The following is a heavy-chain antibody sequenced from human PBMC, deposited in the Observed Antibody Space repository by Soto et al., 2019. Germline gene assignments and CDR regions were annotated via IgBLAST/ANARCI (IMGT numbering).Heavy chain of an antibody. CDR3: ATGGAYYDFWSGQRPNWFDP. J-gene: IGHJ5*02. V-gene: IGHV1-24*01. Sequence: ASVKVSCKVSGYTLTELSMHWVRQAPGKGLEWMGGFDPEDGETIYAQKFQGRVTMTEDTSTDTAYMELSSLRSEDTAVYYCATGGAYYDFWSGQRPNWFDPWGQGTLVTVSS. D-gene: IGHD3-3*01. CDR2: FDPEDGET. CDR1: GYTLTELS.